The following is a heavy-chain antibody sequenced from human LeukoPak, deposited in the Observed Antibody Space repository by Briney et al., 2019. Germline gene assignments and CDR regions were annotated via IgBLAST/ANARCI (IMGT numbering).Heavy chain of an antibody. D-gene: IGHD3-16*01. CDR3: AKVMYTFGXENFDY. J-gene: IGHJ4*02. V-gene: IGHV3-9*01. CDR1: GLIFSGYA. CDR2: ISWNSGSI. Sequence: GGSLRLSCADSGLIFSGYAVSWVRQAPGKGLEWVSGISWNSGSIGYADSVKGRFTISRDNAKNSLYLQMNSLRAEDTALYYCAKVMYTFGXENFDYWGQGTLVTVSS.